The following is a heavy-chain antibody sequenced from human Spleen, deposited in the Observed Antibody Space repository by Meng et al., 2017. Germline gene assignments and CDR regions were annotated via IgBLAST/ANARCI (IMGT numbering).Heavy chain of an antibody. Sequence: QVQLVQSGSGVKKPGASVKVSCKASGYTFPSTAMHWVRQAPGQRLEWMGWIDTGKGNTKYSQKLQGRVTLTRDTSASTVYMDLSSLRSEDTGVYYCARDLGSAAGYWGQGTLVTVSS. CDR3: ARDLGSAAGY. CDR2: IDTGKGNT. CDR1: GYTFPSTA. V-gene: IGHV1-3*04. J-gene: IGHJ4*02. D-gene: IGHD1-26*01.